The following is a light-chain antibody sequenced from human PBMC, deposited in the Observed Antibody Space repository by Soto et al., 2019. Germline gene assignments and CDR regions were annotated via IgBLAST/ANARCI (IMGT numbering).Light chain of an antibody. V-gene: IGKV3-11*01. CDR1: QSVSSY. J-gene: IGKJ3*01. Sequence: EILLTQSPATLSLSPGERATLYCRASQSVSSYLAWYQQKPGQAPRLLIYAASIRATGIPARFSGSGSRTDFTLTISSLEPEDFAVYYCQQRSNGPFTFGPGNKVDV. CDR3: QQRSNGPFT. CDR2: AAS.